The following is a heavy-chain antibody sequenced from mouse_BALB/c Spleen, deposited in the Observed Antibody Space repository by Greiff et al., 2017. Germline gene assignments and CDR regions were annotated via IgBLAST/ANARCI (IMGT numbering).Heavy chain of an antibody. D-gene: IGHD2-3*01. CDR3: ARGDGYYVGWFAY. CDR1: GFNIKDYY. J-gene: IGHJ3*01. Sequence: VQLQQSGAELVRPGALVKLSCKASGFNIKDYYMHWVKQRPEQGLEWIGWIDPENGNTIYDPKFQGKASITADTSSNTAYLQLSSLTSEDTAVYYCARGDGYYVGWFAYWGQGTLVTVSA. V-gene: IGHV14-1*02. CDR2: IDPENGNT.